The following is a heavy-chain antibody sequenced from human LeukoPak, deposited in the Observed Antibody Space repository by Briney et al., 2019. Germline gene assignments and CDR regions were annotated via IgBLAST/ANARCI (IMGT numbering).Heavy chain of an antibody. V-gene: IGHV3-23*01. CDR3: AKLPRTTIFGDNWFDP. CDR2: ISGSGGST. Sequence: GGSLRLSCAASGLTFSSYAMSWVRQAPGKGLEWVSAISGSGGSTYYADSVKGRFTISRDNSKNTLYLQMNSLRAEDTAVYYCAKLPRTTIFGDNWFDPWGQGTLVTVSS. CDR1: GLTFSSYA. D-gene: IGHD3-3*01. J-gene: IGHJ5*02.